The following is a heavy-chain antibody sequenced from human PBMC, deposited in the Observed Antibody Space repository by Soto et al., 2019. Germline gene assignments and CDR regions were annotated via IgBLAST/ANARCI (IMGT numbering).Heavy chain of an antibody. V-gene: IGHV1-2*02. D-gene: IGHD5-12*01. Sequence: QVQLVQSGAEVKKPGASVKVSCKASGYTFTGYYMHWVRQAPGQGLEWMGWINPNSGGTNYAQQCQGGGAMTRDTSVSTAYMELSRLRSDDTVVYYCAREGYSGYERAYYYYGMDVWGQGTTVTVSS. CDR2: INPNSGGT. CDR1: GYTFTGYY. J-gene: IGHJ6*02. CDR3: AREGYSGYERAYYYYGMDV.